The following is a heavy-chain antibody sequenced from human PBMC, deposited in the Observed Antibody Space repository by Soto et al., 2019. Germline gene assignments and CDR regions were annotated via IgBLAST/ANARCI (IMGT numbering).Heavy chain of an antibody. Sequence: EVKLLESGGGLIQPGGSLRLSCAVSGFTFSNYAMSWVRRAPGKGLEWVSVISGGGDITYYADSVKGRFTISRDNSKNTLYLQMNSLGADDTAVYYCAKDPMVRGGVPYHFDYWGQGTLVPVSS. J-gene: IGHJ4*02. CDR1: GFTFSNYA. V-gene: IGHV3-23*01. D-gene: IGHD3-10*01. CDR2: ISGGGDIT. CDR3: AKDPMVRGGVPYHFDY.